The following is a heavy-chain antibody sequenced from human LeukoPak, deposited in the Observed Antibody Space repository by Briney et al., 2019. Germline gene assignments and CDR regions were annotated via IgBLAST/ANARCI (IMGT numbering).Heavy chain of an antibody. CDR1: GFTFSGSA. CDR3: AKGPTYYDFWSGYY. D-gene: IGHD3-3*01. Sequence: PGGSLRLSCAASGFTFSGSAMHWVRQASGKGLEWVGRIRSKANTYATAYAASAKGRFTISRDNSKDTLYLQMNSLRAEDTAVYYCAKGPTYYDFWSGYYWGQGTLVTVSS. J-gene: IGHJ4*02. V-gene: IGHV3-73*01. CDR2: IRSKANTYAT.